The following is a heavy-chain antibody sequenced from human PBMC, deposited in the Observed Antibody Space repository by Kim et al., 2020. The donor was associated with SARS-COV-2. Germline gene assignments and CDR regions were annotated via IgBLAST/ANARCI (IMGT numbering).Heavy chain of an antibody. CDR2: INAGNGNT. CDR3: FTPRYSSGWYGDY. D-gene: IGHD6-19*01. J-gene: IGHJ4*02. V-gene: IGHV1-3*01. Sequence: ASVKVSCKASGYTFTSYAMHWVRQAPGQRLEWMGWINAGNGNTKYSQKFQGRVTITRDTSASTAYMELSSLRSEDTAVYYCFTPRYSSGWYGDYWGQGTLVTVSS. CDR1: GYTFTSYA.